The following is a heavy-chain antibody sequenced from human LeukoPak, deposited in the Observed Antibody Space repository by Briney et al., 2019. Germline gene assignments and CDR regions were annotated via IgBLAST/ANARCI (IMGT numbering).Heavy chain of an antibody. Sequence: PGGSLRLSCAASGFTFSSYAMSWVRQAPGKGLEWVSAVSGSGSSTYYADSVRGRFTISRDNSKKTLYLQMNSLRAEDTAVYYCAKDTNYDILTGLGHAFDNWGQGTMVTVSS. D-gene: IGHD3-9*01. CDR3: AKDTNYDILTGLGHAFDN. J-gene: IGHJ3*02. CDR1: GFTFSSYA. CDR2: VSGSGSST. V-gene: IGHV3-23*01.